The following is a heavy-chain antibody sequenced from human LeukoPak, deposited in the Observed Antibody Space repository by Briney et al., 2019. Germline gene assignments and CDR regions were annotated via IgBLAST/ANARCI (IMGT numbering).Heavy chain of an antibody. Sequence: SETLSLTCAVSGYSISSGYYWGWIRQPPGKGVEWIGSIYHSGSTYYNPSLKSRVTISVDTSKNQSSLKLSSVTAADTAVYYCARVPGMGVMGYYYYYYMDVWGKGTTVTVSS. CDR2: IYHSGST. J-gene: IGHJ6*03. V-gene: IGHV4-38-2*01. D-gene: IGHD3-16*01. CDR3: ARVPGMGVMGYYYYYYMDV. CDR1: GYSISSGYY.